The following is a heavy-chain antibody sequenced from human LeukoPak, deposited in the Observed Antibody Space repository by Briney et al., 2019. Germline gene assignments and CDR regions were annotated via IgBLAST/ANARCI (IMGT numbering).Heavy chain of an antibody. CDR3: AREGHCSGGSCYSDYYYMDV. J-gene: IGHJ6*03. CDR1: GFTFSSYG. CDR2: ISYDGSNK. D-gene: IGHD2-15*01. V-gene: IGHV3-30*03. Sequence: GGSLRLSCAASGFTFSSYGMHWVRQAPGKGLEWVAVISYDGSNKYYADSVKGRFTISRDNSKNTLYLQMNSLRAEDTAVYYCAREGHCSGGSCYSDYYYMDVWGKGTTVTVSS.